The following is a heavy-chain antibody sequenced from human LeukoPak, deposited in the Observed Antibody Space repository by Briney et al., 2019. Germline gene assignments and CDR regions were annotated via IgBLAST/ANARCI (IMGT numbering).Heavy chain of an antibody. CDR1: GGSISSGGYY. V-gene: IGHV4-39*07. Sequence: SETLSLTCTVSGGSISSGGYYWGWIRQPPGKGLEWIGNIYYTGSTNYNPSLKGRVTISADTSKNQFSLQLNSVTAADTAVYYCGREDLEGLVAAIHHWGQGTLVTVSS. CDR2: IYYTGST. D-gene: IGHD2-15*01. J-gene: IGHJ5*02. CDR3: GREDLEGLVAAIHH.